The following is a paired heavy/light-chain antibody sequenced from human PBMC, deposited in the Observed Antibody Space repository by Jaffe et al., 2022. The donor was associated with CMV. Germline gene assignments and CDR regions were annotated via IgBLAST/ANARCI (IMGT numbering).Light chain of an antibody. J-gene: IGKJ4*02. V-gene: IGKV3-15*01. CDR2: GAS. CDR3: QQYDYWLT. CDR1: QSVSSN. Sequence: EIVMTQSPVTLSVSPGERATLSCRASQSVSSNLAWYQHKPGQAPRLLVYGASTRATGIPARFSGSGSGTEFTLTISRLQSEDFAVYYCQQYDYWLTFGGGTKVEV.
Heavy chain of an antibody. CDR1: GFSLNTGGLG. CDR3: AHVKQSGFWGGYYSEPNYFFDF. Sequence: QITLKESGPTLVKPTQTLTLTCTFSGFSLNTGGLGVGWIRQPPGKALEWLALIYWNDDTRYSPSLKSRLTISKDTSKNQVVLKMTNMGPVDTGTYYCAHVKQSGFWGGYYSEPNYFFDFWGQGILVTVSS. CDR2: IYWNDDT. D-gene: IGHD3-3*01. V-gene: IGHV2-5*01. J-gene: IGHJ4*02.